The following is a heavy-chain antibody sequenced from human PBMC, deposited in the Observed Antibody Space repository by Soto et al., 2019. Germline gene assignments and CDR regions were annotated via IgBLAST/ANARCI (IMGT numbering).Heavy chain of an antibody. CDR1: GYSFTTYW. J-gene: IGHJ4*02. CDR3: ARLSGGYGYRHFDD. CDR2: IDPSDSYS. Sequence: GESLKISCKGSGYSFTTYWISWVRQMPGKGLEWMGRIDPSDSYSYYSPSFQGHVTISADKSISTAYLQWSSLKASDTAMYYCARLSGGYGYRHFDDWGQGSLVTVSS. V-gene: IGHV5-10-1*01. D-gene: IGHD5-18*01.